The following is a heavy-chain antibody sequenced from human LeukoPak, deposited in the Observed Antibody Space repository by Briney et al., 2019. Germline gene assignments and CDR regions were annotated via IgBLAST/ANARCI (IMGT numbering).Heavy chain of an antibody. J-gene: IGHJ4*02. V-gene: IGHV1-18*04. CDR2: ISANNGDT. CDR1: GYTFTSYY. D-gene: IGHD1-1*01. Sequence: GASVKVSCKASGYTFTSYYMHWVRQAPGQGLEWMGWISANNGDTDYPPKLQDRVTMTTDTYTSTAYMELRSLRSDDTAMYYCARESHETREDYWGQGTLVTVFS. CDR3: ARESHETREDY.